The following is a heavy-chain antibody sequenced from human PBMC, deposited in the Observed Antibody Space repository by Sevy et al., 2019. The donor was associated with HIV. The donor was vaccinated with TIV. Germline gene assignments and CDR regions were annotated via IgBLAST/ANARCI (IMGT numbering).Heavy chain of an antibody. J-gene: IGHJ3*02. CDR2: IYSGGST. CDR3: ATSISARGAFDI. V-gene: IGHV3-53*01. D-gene: IGHD6-19*01. Sequence: GGSLRLSCAASGFTVSSNYMSCVRQAPGKGLEWVSVIYSGGSTYYADSVKGRFTISRDNSKNTLYLQMNSLRAEDTAVYYCATSISARGAFDIWGQGTMVTVSS. CDR1: GFTVSSNY.